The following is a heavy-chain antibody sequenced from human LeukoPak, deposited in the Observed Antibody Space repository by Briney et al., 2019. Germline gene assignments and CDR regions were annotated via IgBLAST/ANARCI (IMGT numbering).Heavy chain of an antibody. CDR3: AKAEGAMIAF. Sequence: AGGSLRLSCAASGFTFSSSAMSWVRQAPGKGLEWVSAIGGSGTSTFYADSVKGRCTISRDNSKNTLYLQMNSLRAEDTAVYYCAKAEGAMIAFWGQGTLVTVSS. J-gene: IGHJ4*02. D-gene: IGHD3-22*01. V-gene: IGHV3-23*01. CDR1: GFTFSSSA. CDR2: IGGSGTST.